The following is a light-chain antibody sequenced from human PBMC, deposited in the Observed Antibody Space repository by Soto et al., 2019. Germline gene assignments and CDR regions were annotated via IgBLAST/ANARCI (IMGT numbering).Light chain of an antibody. CDR2: AVS. CDR1: QGIGNN. Sequence: DIQMTQSPSSLSASVGDRVTITCRASQGIGNNLVWFQQRPGKAPERLIYAVSTLQSGVPSRFSGSGSGTDFTLTISSLQPEDFATYFCLQHNSYPYTFGQGTRLEIK. J-gene: IGKJ2*01. V-gene: IGKV1-17*01. CDR3: LQHNSYPYT.